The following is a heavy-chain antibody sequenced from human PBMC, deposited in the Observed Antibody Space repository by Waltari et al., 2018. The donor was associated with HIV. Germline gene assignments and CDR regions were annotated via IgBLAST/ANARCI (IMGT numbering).Heavy chain of an antibody. Sequence: QVQLVQSGAEVKKPGASVKVSCKASGYTFTSYAMHWVRQAPGQRLEWMGWINAGNCNTKYSQKFQGRVTITRDTSASTAYMELSSLRSEDTAVYYCARDNGYSYGSFDYWGQGTLVTVSS. CDR1: GYTFTSYA. CDR3: ARDNGYSYGSFDY. D-gene: IGHD5-18*01. J-gene: IGHJ4*02. V-gene: IGHV1-3*01. CDR2: INAGNCNT.